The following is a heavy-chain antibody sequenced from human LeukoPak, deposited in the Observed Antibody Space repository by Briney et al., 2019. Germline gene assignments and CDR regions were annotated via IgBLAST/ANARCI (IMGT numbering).Heavy chain of an antibody. J-gene: IGHJ6*03. D-gene: IGHD6-13*01. CDR3: ARVYSRGGHYYYYYMGV. Sequence: PSETLSLTCTVSGGSISSYYWSWIRQPPGKGLEWIGYIYYSGSTNYNPSLKSRVTISVDTSKNQFSLKLSSVTAADTAVYYCARVYSRGGHYYYYYMGVWGKGTTVTISS. CDR2: IYYSGST. CDR1: GGSISSYY. V-gene: IGHV4-59*01.